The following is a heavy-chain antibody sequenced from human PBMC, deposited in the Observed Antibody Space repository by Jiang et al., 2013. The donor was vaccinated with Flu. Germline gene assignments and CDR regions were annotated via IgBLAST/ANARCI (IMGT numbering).Heavy chain of an antibody. CDR2: IWSDGSNK. CDR3: ARDLTIFGVLTDFYYYGMDV. V-gene: IGHV3-33*01. J-gene: IGHJ6*04. Sequence: LESGGGVVQPGRSLRLSCAASGFTFSRSGMHWVRQAPGKGLEWVAVIWSDGSNKYHADSVKGRFTISRDNSENTLFLQMNSLRAEDTAVYYCARDLTIFGVLTDFYYYGMDVWGKGTTVTVSS. CDR1: GFTFSRSG. D-gene: IGHD3-3*01.